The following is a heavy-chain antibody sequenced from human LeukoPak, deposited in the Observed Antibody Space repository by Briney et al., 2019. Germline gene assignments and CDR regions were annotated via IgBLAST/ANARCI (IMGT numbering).Heavy chain of an antibody. CDR2: INPNNGGT. CDR1: GYTFTGHY. J-gene: IGHJ5*02. V-gene: IGHV1-2*02. D-gene: IGHD6-19*01. CDR3: AKDNGVAGTGP. Sequence: ASVKVSCKASGYTFTGHYMYWVRQAPGQGLEWMGWINPNNGGTNYAQKFQGRVTMTRDTSISTAYMELSGLRSDDTAEYYCAKDNGVAGTGPWGQGTLVTVSS.